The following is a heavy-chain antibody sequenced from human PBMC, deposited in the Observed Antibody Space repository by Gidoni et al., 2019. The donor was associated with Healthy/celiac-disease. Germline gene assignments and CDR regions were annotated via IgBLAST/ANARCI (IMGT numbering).Heavy chain of an antibody. CDR2: IYYRGST. D-gene: IGHD4-17*01. Sequence: QLQLQESGPGLVKPSEHLSLTCTVSGGSISSSSYSWGWLRQPPGTGLGWIVSIYYRGSTYYNPSLKRRFTISVDTSKNQFSLKLSSVTAADTAVDYCARHEDYGDRTDFDYWGQGTLVTVSS. V-gene: IGHV4-39*01. CDR3: ARHEDYGDRTDFDY. J-gene: IGHJ4*02. CDR1: GGSISSSSYS.